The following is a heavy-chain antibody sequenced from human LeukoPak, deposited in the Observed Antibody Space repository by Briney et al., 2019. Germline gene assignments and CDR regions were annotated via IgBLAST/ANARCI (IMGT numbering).Heavy chain of an antibody. Sequence: ASVKVSCKASGYTFTGYYMHWVRQAPGQGLEWMGWINPNSGGTKYAQKFQGRVTMTRDTSISTAYMELSRLRSDDTAVYYCAKRGSYSGSDSTVTPKDAFDVWGQGTMVTVSS. J-gene: IGHJ3*01. V-gene: IGHV1-2*02. CDR2: INPNSGGT. CDR1: GYTFTGYY. D-gene: IGHD5-12*01. CDR3: AKRGSYSGSDSTVTPKDAFDV.